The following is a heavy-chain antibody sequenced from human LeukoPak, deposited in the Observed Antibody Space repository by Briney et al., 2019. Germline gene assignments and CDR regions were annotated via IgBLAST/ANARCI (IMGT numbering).Heavy chain of an antibody. J-gene: IGHJ3*02. D-gene: IGHD1-1*01. Sequence: GGSLRLSCAASGFTFSSHTMNWVRQAPGKGLEWVSSISSGSNTIFYADSVKGRFTISRDNAKNSLYLQMNSLRAEDTAVYYCAKGSTGTTGDAFDIWGQGTMVTVSS. CDR2: ISSGSNTI. V-gene: IGHV3-21*04. CDR3: AKGSTGTTGDAFDI. CDR1: GFTFSSHT.